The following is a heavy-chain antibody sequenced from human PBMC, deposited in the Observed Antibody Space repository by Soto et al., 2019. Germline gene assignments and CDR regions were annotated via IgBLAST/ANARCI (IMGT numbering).Heavy chain of an antibody. V-gene: IGHV1-3*01. Sequence: QVQLVQSGAEVKKPGASVRVSCKASGYTITCCALHWVRQAPGQRPEWMAWSNAGDGDTRYSQNFQDRLTIIRDTSANTAYMELSRLRSEDTAVYYCARDGEGEAAAAMVYWGQGTLVTVSS. J-gene: IGHJ4*02. CDR3: ARDGEGEAAAAMVY. CDR1: GYTITCCA. CDR2: SNAGDGDT. D-gene: IGHD6-13*01.